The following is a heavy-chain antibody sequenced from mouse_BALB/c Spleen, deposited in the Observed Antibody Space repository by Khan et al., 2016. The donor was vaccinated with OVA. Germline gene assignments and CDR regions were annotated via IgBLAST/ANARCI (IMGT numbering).Heavy chain of an antibody. V-gene: IGHV2-6-4*01. J-gene: IGHJ4*01. D-gene: IGHD2-14*01. CDR3: AGAYDRYDGYVFMDY. Sequence: QVQLKESGPGLVAPSQSLSITCTVSGFSLSRYNVHWVRQPPEKGREWRGRQWGGGGTNYNSTLKSRLIIRNDNSKSKVLLKMNSLQTYDTAMYYGAGAYDRYDGYVFMDYWGEGASVPVSS. CDR1: GFSLSRYN. CDR2: QWGGGGT.